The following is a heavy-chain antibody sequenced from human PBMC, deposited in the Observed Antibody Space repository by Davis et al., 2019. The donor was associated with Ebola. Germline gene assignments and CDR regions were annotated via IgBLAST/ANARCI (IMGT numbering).Heavy chain of an antibody. Sequence: AASVKVSCKASGGTFSSYAMHWVRQAPGQGLEWMGTINPSGGSTSYAQKFQGRVTMTRDTSTSTVYMELSSLRSEDTAVYYCARGYYGSGSYRYWGQGTLVTVSS. J-gene: IGHJ4*02. D-gene: IGHD3-10*01. V-gene: IGHV1-46*01. CDR1: GGTFSSYA. CDR2: INPSGGST. CDR3: ARGYYGSGSYRY.